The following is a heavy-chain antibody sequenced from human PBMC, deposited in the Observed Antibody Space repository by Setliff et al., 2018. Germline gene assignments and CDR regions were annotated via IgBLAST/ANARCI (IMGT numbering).Heavy chain of an antibody. D-gene: IGHD3-3*01. V-gene: IGHV1-46*01. CDR1: GYTFTSYY. J-gene: IGHJ6*02. CDR2: INPSGGST. CDR3: ARDVPFWSGYYTGYYYYYGMDV. Sequence: ASVKVSCKAPGYTFTSYYMHWVRQAPGQGLEWMGIINPSGGSTSYAQKFQGRVTMTRDTSTSTVYMELSSLRSEDTAVYYCARDVPFWSGYYTGYYYYYGMDVWGQGTTVTVSS.